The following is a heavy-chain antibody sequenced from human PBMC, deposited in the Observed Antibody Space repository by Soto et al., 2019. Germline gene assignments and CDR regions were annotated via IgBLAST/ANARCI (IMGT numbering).Heavy chain of an antibody. CDR2: ISGSGGGT. CDR1: GFTFSTFG. Sequence: EVQLLESGGGLVQPGGSLRLYCAASGFTFSTFGMSWVRQAPGRGLEWVSTISGSGGGTYYADSVRGRFTVSRDNSKTTLYLQIISLRAEDTDVYYCAKGMPLTLFDLWGQGTLVTVSS. CDR3: AKGMPLTLFDL. V-gene: IGHV3-23*01. J-gene: IGHJ5*02. D-gene: IGHD2-2*01.